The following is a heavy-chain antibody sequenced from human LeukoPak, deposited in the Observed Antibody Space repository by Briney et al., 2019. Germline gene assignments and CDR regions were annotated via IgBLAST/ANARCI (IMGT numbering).Heavy chain of an antibody. D-gene: IGHD3-10*01. CDR3: ARDPLALAYYGSGSYYNREQWFDP. V-gene: IGHV1-18*04. CDR1: GYTLTSYG. CDR2: ISAYNGNT. J-gene: IGHJ5*02. Sequence: AVTVSCKASGYTLTSYGISWVRPAPGQGLEWMGWISAYNGNTNYAQKLQGRVTMTTDTSTSTAYMELRSLRSDDTAVYYCARDPLALAYYGSGSYYNREQWFDPWGQGTLVTVSS.